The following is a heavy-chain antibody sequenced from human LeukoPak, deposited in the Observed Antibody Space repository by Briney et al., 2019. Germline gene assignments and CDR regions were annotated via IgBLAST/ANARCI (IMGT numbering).Heavy chain of an antibody. J-gene: IGHJ4*02. D-gene: IGHD3-10*01. CDR2: IKQDGSEI. CDR3: ARDEPGFGELLVH. V-gene: IGHV3-7*01. CDR1: GFTFSSNW. Sequence: GGSLRLSCAASGFTFSSNWMSWVRQAPGKGQEWVGNIKQDGSEIYYVDSVKGRFTISRDNTKNSLYLQMNSLRVEDTAVYYCARDEPGFGELLVHWGEGSLVTVSS.